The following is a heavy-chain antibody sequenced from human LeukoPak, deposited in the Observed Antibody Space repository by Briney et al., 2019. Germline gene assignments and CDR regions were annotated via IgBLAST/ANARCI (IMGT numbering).Heavy chain of an antibody. V-gene: IGHV1-69*05. Sequence: ASVKVSCKASGGTLSSYAISWMRQAPGQGLEWMGGIIPIFGTANYAQKFQGRVTIATDESTSTAYMELSSLRSEDTAVYYCAREGVAGLNYFDYWGQGTLVTVSS. J-gene: IGHJ4*02. D-gene: IGHD3-10*01. CDR1: GGTLSSYA. CDR2: IIPIFGTA. CDR3: AREGVAGLNYFDY.